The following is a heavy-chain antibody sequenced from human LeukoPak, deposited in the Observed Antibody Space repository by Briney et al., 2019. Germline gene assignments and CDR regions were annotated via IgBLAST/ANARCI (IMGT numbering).Heavy chain of an antibody. CDR2: IKSKTDGGTT. J-gene: IGHJ4*02. V-gene: IGHV3-15*01. Sequence: GGSLRLSCAASGFTFSNAWMSWVRQAPGKGLEWVGRIKSKTDGGTTDYAAPVKGRFTISRDDSKNTLYLQMNSLKTEDTAVYYCTTTTVVTLVIDYWGQGTLVTVSS. CDR1: GFTFSNAW. CDR3: TTTTVVTLVIDY. D-gene: IGHD4-23*01.